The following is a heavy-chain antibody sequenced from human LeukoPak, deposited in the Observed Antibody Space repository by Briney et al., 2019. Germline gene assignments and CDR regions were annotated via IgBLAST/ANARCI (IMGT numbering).Heavy chain of an antibody. V-gene: IGHV3-66*01. CDR2: IYSGGST. D-gene: IGHD6-13*01. CDR1: GFTVSSNY. J-gene: IGHJ6*02. CDR3: ARGVGAAAGYYYYYYGMDV. Sequence: GGSLRLSCAASGFTVSSNYMSWLRQAPGKGLEWVSVIYSGGSTYYADSVKGRFTISGDNSKNTLYLQMNSLRAEDTAVYYCARGVGAAAGYYYYYYGMDVWGQGTTVTVSS.